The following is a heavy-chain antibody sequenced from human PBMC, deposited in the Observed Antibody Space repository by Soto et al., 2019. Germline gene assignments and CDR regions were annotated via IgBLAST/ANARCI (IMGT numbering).Heavy chain of an antibody. V-gene: IGHV3-73*02. CDR2: IRSKANSYAT. CDR1: GFTFSGSA. J-gene: IGHJ4*02. Sequence: EVQLVESGGGLVQPGGSLKLSCAASGFTFSGSAMHWVRQASGKGLEWVGRIRSKANSYATAYAASVKGRFTISRDDSRNTGYRQMTSLKTEKRAGYYCTTPGGWDSWDYFDYWAREPWSPSPQ. CDR3: TTPGGWDSWDYFDY. D-gene: IGHD6-19*01.